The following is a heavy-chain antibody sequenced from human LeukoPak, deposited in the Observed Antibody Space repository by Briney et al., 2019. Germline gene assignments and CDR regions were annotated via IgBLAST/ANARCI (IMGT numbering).Heavy chain of an antibody. CDR3: ARDRDRDGSYRDY. Sequence: ASVKVSCKASGGTFSSYAISWVRQAPGQGLEWMGWINPNSGGTNYAQKFQGRVTMTRDTSISTAYMELSRLRSDDTAVYYCARDRDRDGSYRDYWGQGTLVTVSS. CDR2: INPNSGGT. V-gene: IGHV1-2*02. D-gene: IGHD1-26*01. J-gene: IGHJ4*02. CDR1: GGTFSSYA.